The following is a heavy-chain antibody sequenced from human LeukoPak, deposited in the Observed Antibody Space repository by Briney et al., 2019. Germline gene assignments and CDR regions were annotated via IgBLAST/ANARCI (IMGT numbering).Heavy chain of an antibody. V-gene: IGHV1-46*01. CDR1: GYTFTSYY. Sequence: ASVKVSCKASGYTFTSYYMHWVRQAPGQGLEWMGIINPSGGSTSYAQKFQGRVTITADESTSTAYMELSSLRSEDTAVYYCARDDYGDYYFDYWGQGTLVTVSS. J-gene: IGHJ4*02. CDR3: ARDDYGDYYFDY. D-gene: IGHD4-17*01. CDR2: INPSGGST.